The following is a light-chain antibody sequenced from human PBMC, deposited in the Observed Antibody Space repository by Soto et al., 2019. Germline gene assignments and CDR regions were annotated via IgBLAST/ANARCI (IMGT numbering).Light chain of an antibody. Sequence: EIVMTQSPATLSVSPGERATLSCRASQSVSNNLAWYQKKPGQAPRLLIYVASTRATGIPARFRGSGSGTEVTLTISSLQSEDFAFYYCQQYNNWWTFGQGTRVDIK. V-gene: IGKV3-15*01. CDR3: QQYNNWWT. J-gene: IGKJ1*01. CDR2: VAS. CDR1: QSVSNN.